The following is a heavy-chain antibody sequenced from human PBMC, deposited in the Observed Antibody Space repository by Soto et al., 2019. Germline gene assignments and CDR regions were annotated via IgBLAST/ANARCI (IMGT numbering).Heavy chain of an antibody. Sequence: QVQLQESGPGLVKPSQTLSLTCTVSGGSISSGGYYWSWIRQHPGKGLEWIGYIYYSGSTYYNPSLKSQVTLSVDTSKNQFSLQLSSVTAADTAVYYCARVLNGISTAAFDIWGRGTMVTVSS. CDR2: IYYSGST. J-gene: IGHJ3*02. D-gene: IGHD3-3*02. CDR1: GGSISSGGYY. CDR3: ARVLNGISTAAFDI. V-gene: IGHV4-31*01.